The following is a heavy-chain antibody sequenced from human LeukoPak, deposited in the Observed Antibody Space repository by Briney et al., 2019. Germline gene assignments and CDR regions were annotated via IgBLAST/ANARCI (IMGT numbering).Heavy chain of an antibody. CDR1: GYTFTSYD. CDR3: ARGPYSNYGMDV. CDR2: MNPNSGNT. J-gene: IGHJ6*02. V-gene: IGHV1-8*01. D-gene: IGHD4-11*01. Sequence: GAPVKVSCKASGYTFTSYDINWVRQATGQGLEWMGWMNPNSGNTGYAQKFQGRVTMTRNTSISTAYMELSSLRSEDTAVYYCARGPYSNYGMDVWGQGTTATVSS.